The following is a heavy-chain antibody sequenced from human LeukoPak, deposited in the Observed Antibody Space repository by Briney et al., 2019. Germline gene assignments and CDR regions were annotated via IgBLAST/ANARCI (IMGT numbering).Heavy chain of an antibody. CDR2: IYHSGST. J-gene: IGHJ4*02. Sequence: SQTLSLTCTVSGGSISSGGYYWSWIRQPPGKGLEWIGYIYHSGSTYYNPSLKSRVTISVDRSKNQFSLKLSSVTAADTAVYYCARDLNYYDSSGYVDYWGQGTLVTVSS. D-gene: IGHD3-22*01. V-gene: IGHV4-30-2*01. CDR3: ARDLNYYDSSGYVDY. CDR1: GGSISSGGYY.